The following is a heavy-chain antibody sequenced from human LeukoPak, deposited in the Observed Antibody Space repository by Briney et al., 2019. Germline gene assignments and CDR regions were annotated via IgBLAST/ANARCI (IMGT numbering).Heavy chain of an antibody. V-gene: IGHV3-11*01. Sequence: GGCLRLSCAASGFTFSDYCVSWIRQAPGKGREWVSYISSSGSTIYYADSVKGRFTISRDNAKNSLYLQMNSLRAEDTAVYYCAAFDWTPRYAFDIWGQGTMLTVSS. CDR3: AAFDWTPRYAFDI. D-gene: IGHD3-9*01. J-gene: IGHJ3*02. CDR2: ISSSGSTI. CDR1: GFTFSDYC.